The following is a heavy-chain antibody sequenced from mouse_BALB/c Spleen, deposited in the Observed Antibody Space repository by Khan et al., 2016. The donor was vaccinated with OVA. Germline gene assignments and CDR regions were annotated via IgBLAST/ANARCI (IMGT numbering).Heavy chain of an antibody. D-gene: IGHD2-1*01. V-gene: IGHV3-1*02. Sequence: EVQLQESGPYLVKPSQSLSLTCTVTGYSITSGYSWHWIRQFPGNKLEWMGYIHYSGSTNYNPSLKSRLSFTRDTSKNQFFLHLNSVTTEDTATYYCARLDGNYWYFDVWGAGTTVTVSS. CDR2: IHYSGST. CDR1: GYSITSGYS. J-gene: IGHJ1*01. CDR3: ARLDGNYWYFDV.